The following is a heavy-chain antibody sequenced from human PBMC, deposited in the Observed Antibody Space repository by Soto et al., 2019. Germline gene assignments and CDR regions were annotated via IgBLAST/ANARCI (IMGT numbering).Heavy chain of an antibody. CDR2: ISAYNGNT. CDR1: GYTFTSYG. D-gene: IGHD3-10*01. Sequence: ASVKVSCKASGYTFTSYGISWVRQAPGQGLEWMGWISAYNGNTNYAQKLQGRVTMTTDTSTSTPYMELRSLRSDDTAVYYCAREIEGPPPKTHRFLDYWGQGTLVTVSS. V-gene: IGHV1-18*04. J-gene: IGHJ4*02. CDR3: AREIEGPPPKTHRFLDY.